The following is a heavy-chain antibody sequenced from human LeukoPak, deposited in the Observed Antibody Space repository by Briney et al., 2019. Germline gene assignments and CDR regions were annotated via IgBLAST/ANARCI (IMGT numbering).Heavy chain of an antibody. CDR3: ARDGRPGYSSGFDY. CDR1: GFTFSSNW. Sequence: GGSLRLSCAASGFTFSSNWMHWVRQAPGKGLVWVSRINDDGSTTNYADSVKGRSTIFRDNAKNTLYLQMNSLRAEDTAVYYCARDGRPGYSSGFDYWGQGTLVTVSS. J-gene: IGHJ4*02. V-gene: IGHV3-74*01. D-gene: IGHD5-18*01. CDR2: INDDGSTT.